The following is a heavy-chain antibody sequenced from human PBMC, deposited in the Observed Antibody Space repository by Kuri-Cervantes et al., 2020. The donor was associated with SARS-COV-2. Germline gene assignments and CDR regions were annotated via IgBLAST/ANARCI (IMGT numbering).Heavy chain of an antibody. CDR3: ARVGGNWELPFDY. D-gene: IGHD3-10*01. V-gene: IGHV4-59*01. CDR2: IYYSGST. J-gene: IGHJ4*02. CDR1: GGSISSYY. Sequence: GSLRLSCTVSGGSISSYYWGWIRQPPGKGLEWIGYIYYSGSTNYNPSLKSRVTISVDTSKNQFSLKLSSVTAADTAVYYCARVGGNWELPFDYWGQGTLVTVSS.